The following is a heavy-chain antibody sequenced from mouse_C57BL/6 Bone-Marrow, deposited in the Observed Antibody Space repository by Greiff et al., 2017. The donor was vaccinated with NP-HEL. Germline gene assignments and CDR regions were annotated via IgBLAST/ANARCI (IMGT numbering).Heavy chain of an antibody. Sequence: QVQLKESGAELARPGASVKLSCKASGYTFTSYGISWVKQRTGQGLEWIGEIYPRSGNTYYNEKFKGKATLTADKSSSTAYMELRSLTSEDSAVYVCARNYYDSSYYFDYWGQGTTLTVSS. CDR3: ARNYYDSSYYFDY. CDR2: IYPRSGNT. J-gene: IGHJ2*01. V-gene: IGHV1-81*01. CDR1: GYTFTSYG. D-gene: IGHD1-1*01.